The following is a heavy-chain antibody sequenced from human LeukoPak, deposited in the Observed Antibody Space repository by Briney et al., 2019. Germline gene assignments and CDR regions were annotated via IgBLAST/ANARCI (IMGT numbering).Heavy chain of an antibody. CDR3: ARVGFLERTRFDP. Sequence: SQTLSLTCTVSGGSISSGGYYWSWIRQHPGKGLEWIGYIYYSGSTYYNPSLKSRVTISVDTSKNQFSLKLSSVTAADTAVYYCARVGFLERTRFDPWGQGTLVTASS. D-gene: IGHD3-3*02. V-gene: IGHV4-31*03. CDR2: IYYSGST. CDR1: GGSISSGGYY. J-gene: IGHJ5*02.